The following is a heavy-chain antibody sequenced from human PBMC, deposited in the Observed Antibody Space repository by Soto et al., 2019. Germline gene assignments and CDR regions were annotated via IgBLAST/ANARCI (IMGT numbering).Heavy chain of an antibody. CDR2: INPNSGGT. D-gene: IGHD3-3*01. V-gene: IGHV1-2*02. CDR1: GYTFTANY. Sequence: QVQLVQSGVEVKRPGASVKVSCKASGYTFTANYMHWVRQAPGQGLEWMGWINPNSGGTNYAQKFQGRVTMTRDTSISTAYMELSRLRSDDTAVYYCARGGPLRFLEWLLIDYWGQGTLVTVSS. J-gene: IGHJ4*02. CDR3: ARGGPLRFLEWLLIDY.